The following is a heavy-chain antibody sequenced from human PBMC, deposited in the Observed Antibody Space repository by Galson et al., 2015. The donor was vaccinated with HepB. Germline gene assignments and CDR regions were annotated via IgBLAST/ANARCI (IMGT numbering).Heavy chain of an antibody. J-gene: IGHJ5*01. V-gene: IGHV3-30-3*01. D-gene: IGHD2-15*01. CDR2: ISYDGSNK. CDR3: ARDVGYCSGGSCPRYNWFDL. Sequence: SLRLSCAASGFTFSSYAMHWVRQAPGKGLEWVAVISYDGSNKYYADSVKGRFTISRDNSKNTLYLQMNSLRAEDTAVYYCARDVGYCSGGSCPRYNWFDLWGQGTTVTVSS. CDR1: GFTFSSYA.